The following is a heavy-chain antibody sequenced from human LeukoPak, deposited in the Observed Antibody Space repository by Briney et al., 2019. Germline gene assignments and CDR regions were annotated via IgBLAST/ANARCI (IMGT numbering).Heavy chain of an antibody. D-gene: IGHD2-2*01. V-gene: IGHV3-23*01. CDR2: ISGSGGST. J-gene: IGHJ4*02. CDR1: GFTFGSYA. Sequence: PGGSLRLSCAASGFTFGSYAMSWVRQAPGKGLEWVSAISGSGGSTYYADSVKGRFTISRDNSKNTLYLQMNSLRAEDTAVYYCAKGGYCSSTSCYEDYFDYWGQGTLVTVSS. CDR3: AKGGYCSSTSCYEDYFDY.